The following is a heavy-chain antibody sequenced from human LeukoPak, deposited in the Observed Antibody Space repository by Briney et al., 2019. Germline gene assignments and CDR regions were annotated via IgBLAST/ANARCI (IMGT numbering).Heavy chain of an antibody. CDR3: ARYGVPSSTSYIDF. D-gene: IGHD2-2*01. CDR2: ITGDSDYI. J-gene: IGHJ4*02. V-gene: IGHV3-21*01. Sequence: KTGGSLRLSCAASGFTFSTYAMNWVRQAPGEGLKWVSCITGDSDYIYYADSVKSRFTISRDNAKNSLYLQMNSLRAVDTAVYYCARYGVPSSTSYIDFWGQGTLVTVSS. CDR1: GFTFSTYA.